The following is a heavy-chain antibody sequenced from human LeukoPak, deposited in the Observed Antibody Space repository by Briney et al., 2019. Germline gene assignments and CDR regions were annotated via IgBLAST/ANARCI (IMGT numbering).Heavy chain of an antibody. CDR2: LSSGGSA. D-gene: IGHD1-7*01. Sequence: SETLSLTCIVPGGSISSSSYYWAWIRQSPGKGLEWIGALSSGGSAYYNPSLTSRVSISKDTSDNQFSLRLCSVTAADTAVYYCARKQTGTMYDVWGQGTQVTVSS. CDR1: GGSISSSSYY. CDR3: ARKQTGTMYDV. J-gene: IGHJ4*02. V-gene: IGHV4-39*07.